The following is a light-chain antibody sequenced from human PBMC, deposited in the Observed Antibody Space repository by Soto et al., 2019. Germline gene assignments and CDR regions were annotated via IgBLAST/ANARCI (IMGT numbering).Light chain of an antibody. CDR1: QSISSW. J-gene: IGKJ3*01. Sequence: DIQMTQSPSTLSAFVGDRVTITCRASQSISSWLAWYQQKPGKVPKLLIYKASTLESGVPSRFSGSGSGTEFTLAISSLQPDDLATYYCQQYNSYPLTFGPGTKVDIK. V-gene: IGKV1-5*03. CDR2: KAS. CDR3: QQYNSYPLT.